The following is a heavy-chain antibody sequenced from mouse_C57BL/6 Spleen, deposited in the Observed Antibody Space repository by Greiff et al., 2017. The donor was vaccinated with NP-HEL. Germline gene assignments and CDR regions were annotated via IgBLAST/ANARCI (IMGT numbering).Heavy chain of an antibody. V-gene: IGHV3-8*01. Sequence: DVKLQESGPGLAKPSQTLSLTCSVTGYSITSDYWNWIRKFPGNKLEYMGYISYSGSTYYNPSLKSRISITRDTSKNQYYLQLNSVTTEDTATYYCARYPHYYGSSLWYFDVWGTGTTVTVSS. CDR2: ISYSGST. J-gene: IGHJ1*03. CDR3: ARYPHYYGSSLWYFDV. CDR1: GYSITSDY. D-gene: IGHD1-1*01.